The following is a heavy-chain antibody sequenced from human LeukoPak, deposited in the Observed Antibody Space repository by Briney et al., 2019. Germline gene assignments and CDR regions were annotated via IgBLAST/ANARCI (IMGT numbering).Heavy chain of an antibody. V-gene: IGHV1-69*04. CDR1: GGTFSSYA. J-gene: IGHJ4*02. Sequence: SVKVSCKASGGTFSSYAISWVRQAPGQGLEWMGRIIPILGIANYAQKFQGRVTITADKSTSTAYMELSSLRSEDTAVYYCARVPSGYSDFDYWGQGTLVTVSS. D-gene: IGHD3-22*01. CDR2: IIPILGIA. CDR3: ARVPSGYSDFDY.